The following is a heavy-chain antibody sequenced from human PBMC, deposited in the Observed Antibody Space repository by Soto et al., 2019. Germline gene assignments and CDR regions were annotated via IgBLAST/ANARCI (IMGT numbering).Heavy chain of an antibody. D-gene: IGHD5-18*01. CDR1: FGSISSYY. V-gene: IGHV4-59*01. CDR2: IYYSGST. J-gene: IGHJ6*02. Sequence: SETLSLTRTVSFGSISSYYWIWIRQPPVNGLEWIGYIYYSGSTNYNPSLKSRVTISVYTSKSQFSLKLSSVTAADTAVYYCARDIYVGYSYGSNYGMDVWGQGTTVTVSS. CDR3: ARDIYVGYSYGSNYGMDV.